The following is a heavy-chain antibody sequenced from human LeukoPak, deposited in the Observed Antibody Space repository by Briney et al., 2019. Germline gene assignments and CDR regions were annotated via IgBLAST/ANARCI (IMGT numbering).Heavy chain of an antibody. D-gene: IGHD3-22*01. J-gene: IGHJ5*02. CDR2: LDPEDGEM. CDR3: ARLYQNYYDSGNWFDP. CDR1: GYTLTELS. V-gene: IGHV1-24*01. Sequence: ASVKVSCKVSGYTLTELSLHWVRQAPGKGLEWMGGLDPEDGEMIYSQKFQGRVTMTEDTSTDIAYMEMSSLRSEDTAVYYCARLYQNYYDSGNWFDPWGQGTLVTVSS.